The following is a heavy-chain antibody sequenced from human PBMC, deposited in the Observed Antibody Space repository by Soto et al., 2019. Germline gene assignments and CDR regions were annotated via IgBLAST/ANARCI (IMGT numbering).Heavy chain of an antibody. CDR3: ARLGYCSGGSCYDFDD. J-gene: IGHJ4*02. V-gene: IGHV4-31*03. D-gene: IGHD2-15*01. Sequence: QVQLQESGPGLVKPSQTRSLTGTVSGGAISSGGYYCSWIRQHPGKGLERIGYINYSGSTYYNPSLKSRVNIAVGTSKNQCDRKLSSVTAADTAVYYCARLGYCSGGSCYDFDDWGQGTMVTVSS. CDR2: INYSGST. CDR1: GGAISSGGYY.